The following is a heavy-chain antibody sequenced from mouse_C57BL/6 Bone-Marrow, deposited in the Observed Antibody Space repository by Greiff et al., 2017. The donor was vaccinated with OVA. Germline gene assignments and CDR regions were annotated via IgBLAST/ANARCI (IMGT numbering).Heavy chain of an antibody. D-gene: IGHD1-1*01. V-gene: IGHV1-82*01. CDR2: LYPADGDT. CDR1: GYAFSSSW. Sequence: QVQLKESGPELVKPGASVKISCKASGYAFSSSWMNWVKPRPGQGLEWIGRLYPADGDTNYNGKFKGKATLTADKSSSTAYMQLSSLTSQDSAVYFCARGYGSNYWYFDVWGTGTTVTVSS. J-gene: IGHJ1*03. CDR3: ARGYGSNYWYFDV.